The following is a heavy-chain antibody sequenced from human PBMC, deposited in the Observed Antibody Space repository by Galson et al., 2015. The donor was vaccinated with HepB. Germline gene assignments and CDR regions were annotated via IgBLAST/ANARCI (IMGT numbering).Heavy chain of an antibody. D-gene: IGHD7-27*01. CDR1: GYTFTSYD. J-gene: IGHJ6*03. V-gene: IGHV1-8*01. CDR2: MNPNSGNT. Sequence: SVKVSCKASGYTFTSYDINWVRQATGQGLEWMGWMNPNSGNTGYAQKFQGRVTMTRNTSISTAYMELSSLRSEDTAVYYCARGQELGTYYYYYYIDVWGKGTTVTVSS. CDR3: ARGQELGTYYYYYYIDV.